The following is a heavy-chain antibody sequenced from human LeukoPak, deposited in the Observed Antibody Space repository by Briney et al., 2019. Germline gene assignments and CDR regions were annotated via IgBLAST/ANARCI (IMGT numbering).Heavy chain of an antibody. Sequence: SETLSLTCAVYGGPFSGYYWSWIRQPPGKGLEWIGEINHSGSTNYNPSLKSRVTISVDTSKNQFSLKLSSVTAADTAVYYCARPGIAVAGTRGYGYWGQGTLVTVSS. V-gene: IGHV4-34*01. CDR3: ARPGIAVAGTRGYGY. CDR2: INHSGST. D-gene: IGHD6-19*01. CDR1: GGPFSGYY. J-gene: IGHJ4*02.